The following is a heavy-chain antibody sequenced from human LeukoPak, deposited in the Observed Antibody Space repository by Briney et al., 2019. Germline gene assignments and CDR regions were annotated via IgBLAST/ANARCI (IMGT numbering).Heavy chain of an antibody. CDR1: GFTFSSYS. Sequence: GGSLRLSCAASGFTFSSYSMNWVRQAPGKGLEWVSYISSSSNYIYYADSVKGRFTISRDHAKNTLYLQMNSLRAEDTAVYYCAKRGTGMYASDIWGQGTMVTVSS. CDR2: ISSSSNYI. D-gene: IGHD3-16*01. CDR3: AKRGTGMYASDI. J-gene: IGHJ3*02. V-gene: IGHV3-21*01.